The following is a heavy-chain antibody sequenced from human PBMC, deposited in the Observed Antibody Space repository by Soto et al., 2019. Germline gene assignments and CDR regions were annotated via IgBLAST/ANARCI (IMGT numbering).Heavy chain of an antibody. Sequence: VQLVESGGGLVQPGGSLRLSCAASGFSFSSYWMSWVRQAPGKGLDWVANIKQEGTEKYYVDSVKGRFTVSRDNAKNTLYLEMDSLRVEDTAVYYCARAYDFWLGAFDVWGQGTMVTVSS. CDR3: ARAYDFWLGAFDV. J-gene: IGHJ3*01. CDR2: IKQEGTEK. V-gene: IGHV3-7*01. CDR1: GFSFSSYW. D-gene: IGHD3-3*01.